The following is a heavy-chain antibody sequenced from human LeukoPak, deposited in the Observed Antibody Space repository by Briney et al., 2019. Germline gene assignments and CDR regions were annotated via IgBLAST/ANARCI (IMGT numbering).Heavy chain of an antibody. CDR1: GGSISSGSYY. CDR2: IYTSGST. V-gene: IGHV4-61*02. J-gene: IGHJ4*02. CDR3: ARVTTGGYYNC. Sequence: SETLSLTCTVSGGSISSGSYYWSWIRQPAGKGLEWIGRIYTSGSTNYNPSLKSRVTISVDTSNQFSLKLSSVTAADTAVYYCARVTTGGYYNCWGQGTLVTVSS. D-gene: IGHD3-22*01.